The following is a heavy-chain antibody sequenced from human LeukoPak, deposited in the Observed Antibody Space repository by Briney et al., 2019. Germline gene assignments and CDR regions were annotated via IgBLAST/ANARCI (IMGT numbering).Heavy chain of an antibody. CDR1: GGSINNYY. CDR3: ARAVSGRFDY. D-gene: IGHD6-19*01. CDR2: ISYSGST. Sequence: SETLSLTCSVSGGSINNYYWSWIRQSPGKGLEWIAYISYSGSTNYNPSLKSRVTLSVDTSKNQFSLKLSSVTAADTAIYYCARAVSGRFDYWGQGTLVTVSS. V-gene: IGHV4-59*12. J-gene: IGHJ4*02.